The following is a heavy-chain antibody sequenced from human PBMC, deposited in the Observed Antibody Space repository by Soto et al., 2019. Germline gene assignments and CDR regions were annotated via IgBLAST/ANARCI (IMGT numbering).Heavy chain of an antibody. J-gene: IGHJ5*02. CDR2: IVVGSGNT. V-gene: IGHV1-58*02. CDR1: GFTFTTSV. D-gene: IGHD3-3*01. Sequence: SVKVSCKASGFTFTTSVIHWVRQARGQGLEWMGWIVVGSGNTKYNQKFQERVTLTRNMATDTAYMDLRSLTSADTAIYYCAAVVPPSGILERLGLDPWGQGTLVTVSS. CDR3: AAVVPPSGILERLGLDP.